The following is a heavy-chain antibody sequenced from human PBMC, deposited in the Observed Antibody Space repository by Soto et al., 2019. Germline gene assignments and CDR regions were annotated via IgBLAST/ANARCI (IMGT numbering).Heavy chain of an antibody. V-gene: IGHV3-23*01. Sequence: EVQLLESGGGLVQPGGSLRLSCAASGFTFSRFSMSWVRQAPGKGLEWVSGISDSSTSTYYADFVKGRFTISRDNSKNTLYLQLNRLRVEDTAVYFCAKWAPFWSLDWFDPWGQGTLVTVSS. J-gene: IGHJ5*02. CDR2: ISDSSTST. CDR3: AKWAPFWSLDWFDP. D-gene: IGHD3-3*01. CDR1: GFTFSRFS.